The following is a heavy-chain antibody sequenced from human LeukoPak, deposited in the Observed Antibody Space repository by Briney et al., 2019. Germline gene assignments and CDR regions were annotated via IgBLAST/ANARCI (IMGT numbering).Heavy chain of an antibody. D-gene: IGHD1-26*01. CDR1: GFTFSSYS. CDR3: EREEWELIFFDY. V-gene: IGHV3-21*01. J-gene: IGHJ4*02. Sequence: GGSLRLSCAASGFTFSSYSMNWVRQAPGKWLEWVSSISSSSTYIYYADSVKCRFTISRDNANNSLYLQMTSMRAEEKAVYYCEREEWELIFFDYWGQGTLVTVSS. CDR2: ISSSSTYI.